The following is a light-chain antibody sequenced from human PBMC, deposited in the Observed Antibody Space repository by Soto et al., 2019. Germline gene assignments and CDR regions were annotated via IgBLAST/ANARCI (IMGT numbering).Light chain of an antibody. Sequence: QAVVTQEPSFSVSPGRTVTLTCGLSSGSVSTSYYPSWYQQTPGQAPRTLIYSTNTRSSGVPDLFSGSILGNKAALTITWAKADDAADYYWALYMGSGIWVFGGGTKLTVL. CDR3: ALYMGSGIWV. V-gene: IGLV8-61*01. CDR2: STN. J-gene: IGLJ3*02. CDR1: SGSVSTSYY.